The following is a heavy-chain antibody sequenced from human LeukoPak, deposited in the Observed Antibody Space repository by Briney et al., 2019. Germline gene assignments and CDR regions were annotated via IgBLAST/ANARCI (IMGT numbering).Heavy chain of an antibody. CDR1: GYTFTSYD. CDR3: ARGSRSSGWTAP. D-gene: IGHD6-19*01. CDR2: MNPNSGNT. Sequence: ASVKVSCKASGYTFTSYDINWVRQATGQGLEWMGWMNPNSGNTGYAQKFQGRVTMTRNTSISTAYMELSSLRSEDTAVYYCARGSRSSGWTAPWGQGTLVTASS. J-gene: IGHJ5*02. V-gene: IGHV1-8*01.